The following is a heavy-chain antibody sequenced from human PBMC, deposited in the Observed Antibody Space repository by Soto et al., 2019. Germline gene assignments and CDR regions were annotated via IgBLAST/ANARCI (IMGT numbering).Heavy chain of an antibody. V-gene: IGHV1-69*06. D-gene: IGHD3-3*01. CDR3: NRGSEYDFWSGYL. J-gene: IGHJ4*02. CDR2: IVPMFGTS. Sequence: QERLVQSGAEVRKPGSSVKVSCKVTGGTSTRYAINWVRQAPGQGLEWMGGIVPMFGTSKYAQKFRGRVTITADTSTNIAYRELRSLSSEDTAVYYCNRGSEYDFWSGYLWGQGTLVSVSS. CDR1: GGTSTRYA.